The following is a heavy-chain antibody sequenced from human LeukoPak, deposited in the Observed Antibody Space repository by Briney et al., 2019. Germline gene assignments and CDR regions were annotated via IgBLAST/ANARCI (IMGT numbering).Heavy chain of an antibody. J-gene: IGHJ6*02. Sequence: ASVTVSFKASGYIFTNYGITWVRQAPGQGLEWMGWISNYNGNTNYAQKFQGRVTMTTDTSTATAYMELRNLISDDTAGYYCARVDIVATTNSPYYYFGMDVWGQGTTIIVSS. CDR2: ISNYNGNT. D-gene: IGHD5-12*01. V-gene: IGHV1-18*01. CDR3: ARVDIVATTNSPYYYFGMDV. CDR1: GYIFTNYG.